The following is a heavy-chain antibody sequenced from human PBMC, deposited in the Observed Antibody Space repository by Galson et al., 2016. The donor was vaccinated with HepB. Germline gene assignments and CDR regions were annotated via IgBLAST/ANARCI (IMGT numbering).Heavy chain of an antibody. CDR2: ISFDGTEK. V-gene: IGHV3-30*18. CDR1: GFTFTSYG. J-gene: IGHJ6*04. D-gene: IGHD2/OR15-2a*01. CDR3: AKGEYPVDYHYGMDA. Sequence: SLRLSCAAAGFTFTSYGIHWVRQAPGKGLEWVAVISFDGTEKYYADSVKGRFTNSRDNSKKTVSLQMNSLRAEDTAVYYCAKGEYPVDYHYGMDAWGKGTMVTVSS.